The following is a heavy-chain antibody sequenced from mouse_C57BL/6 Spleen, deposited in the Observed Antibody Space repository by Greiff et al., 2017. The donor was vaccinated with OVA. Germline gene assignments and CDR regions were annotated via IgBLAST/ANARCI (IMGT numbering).Heavy chain of an antibody. V-gene: IGHV1-26*01. CDR2: INPNNGGT. Sequence: EVQLQQSGPELVKPGASVKISCKASGYTFTDYYMNWVKQSHGKSLEWIGDINPNNGGTSYNQKFKGKATLTVDKSSSTAYMELRSLTSEDSAVYDCANPGDYDDAWFAYWGQGTLVTVSA. CDR1: GYTFTDYY. J-gene: IGHJ3*01. CDR3: ANPGDYDDAWFAY. D-gene: IGHD2-4*01.